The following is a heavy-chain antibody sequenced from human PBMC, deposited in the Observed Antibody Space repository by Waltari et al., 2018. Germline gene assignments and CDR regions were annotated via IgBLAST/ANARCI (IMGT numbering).Heavy chain of an antibody. J-gene: IGHJ3*02. CDR1: VGSISGSY. D-gene: IGHD2-15*01. CDR3: ARDHYCSGGACYPGGSAFDI. Sequence: QVLLKDSGPGLVKPSETLSLPCTVLVGSISGSYWNWIRTPPGKGLEWIGRIYTSGSTNYNPSLKSRVTISINTSNNQFSLKLSSVTAADTAVYYCARDHYCSGGACYPGGSAFDIWGQGTMVTVSS. CDR2: IYTSGST. V-gene: IGHV4-4*07.